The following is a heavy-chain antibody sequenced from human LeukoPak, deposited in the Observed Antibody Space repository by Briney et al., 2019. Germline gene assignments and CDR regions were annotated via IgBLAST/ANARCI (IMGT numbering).Heavy chain of an antibody. D-gene: IGHD5-24*01. CDR1: GFTFSSYA. Sequence: GGSLRLSCAASGFTFSSYAMSWVRHAPGKGLEWGSAISGSGGSTYYADSVKGRFTISRDNSKNTLYLQMNSLRAEDTAVYYCAKDLHQFAPRYYGMDVWGQGTTVTVSS. CDR2: ISGSGGST. J-gene: IGHJ6*02. V-gene: IGHV3-23*01. CDR3: AKDLHQFAPRYYGMDV.